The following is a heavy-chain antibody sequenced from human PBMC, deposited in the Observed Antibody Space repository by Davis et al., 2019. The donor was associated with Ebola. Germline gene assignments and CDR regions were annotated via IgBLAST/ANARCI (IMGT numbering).Heavy chain of an antibody. V-gene: IGHV3-33*01. D-gene: IGHD3-3*01. Sequence: PGGSLRLSCAASGFTFSSYGMHWVRQAPGKGLEWVAVIWYDGSNKYYADSVKGRFTISRDNSKNALYLQMNSLKTEDTAVYYCTTVVIYDLWSGYVRYWGQGTLVTVSS. CDR2: IWYDGSNK. J-gene: IGHJ4*02. CDR1: GFTFSSYG. CDR3: TTVVIYDLWSGYVRY.